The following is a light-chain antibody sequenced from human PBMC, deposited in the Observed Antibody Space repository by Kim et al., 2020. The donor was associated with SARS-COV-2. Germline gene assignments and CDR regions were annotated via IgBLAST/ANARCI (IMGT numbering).Light chain of an antibody. V-gene: IGKV3-15*01. J-gene: IGKJ2*01. CDR2: GAS. CDR3: QQNNNWPPYT. Sequence: EILMTQSPATLSVSPGERATLSCRASQSVSSKLAWYQQKPGQAPRLLIYGASTRATGIPARFSGSGSGTEFTLTISSLQPEDFAVYYCQQNNNWPPYTFGQGTKLEI. CDR1: QSVSSK.